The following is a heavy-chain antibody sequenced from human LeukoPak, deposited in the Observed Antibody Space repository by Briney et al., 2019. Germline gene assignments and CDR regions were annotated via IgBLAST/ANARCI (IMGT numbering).Heavy chain of an antibody. J-gene: IGHJ4*02. Sequence: SETLSLTCTVSGGSIRSYYWSWIRQPPGKGLEWIGYIHYTGSTNYNPSLKSRVTISVDTSKNQFSLQLSSVTATDTTVYFCARHSSSWYPDYWGQGTLVTVSS. CDR3: ARHSSSWYPDY. CDR2: IHYTGST. V-gene: IGHV4-59*08. CDR1: GGSIRSYY. D-gene: IGHD6-13*01.